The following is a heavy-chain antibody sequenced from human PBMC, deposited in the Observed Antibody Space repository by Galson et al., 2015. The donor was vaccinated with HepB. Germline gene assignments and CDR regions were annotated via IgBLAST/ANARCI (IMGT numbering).Heavy chain of an antibody. CDR3: ARGCSAAAGLAFDI. V-gene: IGHV1-8*01. CDR2: MNPNSGNT. CDR1: GYTFTSYD. J-gene: IGHJ3*02. D-gene: IGHD2-2*01. Sequence: SVKVSCKASGYTFTSYDINWVRQATGQGLEWMGWMNPNSGNTGYAQKFQGRVTMTRNTSISTAYMELSSLRSEDTAVYYCARGCSAAAGLAFDIWGQGTMVTASS.